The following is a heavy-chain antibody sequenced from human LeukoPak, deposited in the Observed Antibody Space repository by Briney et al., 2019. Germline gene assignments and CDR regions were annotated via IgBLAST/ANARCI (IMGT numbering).Heavy chain of an antibody. CDR3: ARGGYYDSSGYPLGGY. D-gene: IGHD3-22*01. CDR2: INHSGST. J-gene: IGHJ4*02. Sequence: PSETLSLTCAVYGGSFSAYYWSWIRQPPGKGLEWIGEINHSGSTNYNPSLKSRVTISVDTPKNQFPLKLSSVTAADTAVYYCARGGYYDSSGYPLGGYWGQGTLVTVSS. CDR1: GGSFSAYY. V-gene: IGHV4-34*01.